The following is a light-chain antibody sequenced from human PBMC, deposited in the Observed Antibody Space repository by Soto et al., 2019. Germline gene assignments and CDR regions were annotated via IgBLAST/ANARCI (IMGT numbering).Light chain of an antibody. J-gene: IGLJ1*01. V-gene: IGLV1-44*01. Sequence: QSLLTHPPSASWTPAETFIFSCSGSMSYIVSNSVNWYQHLPGTAPKLLIYNNNQRPSGVPDRFSGSKSGTSASLAISGLKSEDEADYYCAAWDDSMTGPVFATGTKVPVL. CDR2: NNN. CDR1: MSYIVSNS. CDR3: AAWDDSMTGPV.